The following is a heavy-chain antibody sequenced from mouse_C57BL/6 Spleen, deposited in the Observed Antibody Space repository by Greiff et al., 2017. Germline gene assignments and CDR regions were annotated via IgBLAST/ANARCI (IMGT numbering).Heavy chain of an antibody. CDR2: IDPSDSET. D-gene: IGHD2-5*01. CDR3: ASKGSKGYFDY. V-gene: IGHV1-52*01. Sequence: VQLQQPGAELVRPGSSVKLSCKASGYTFTSYWMHWVKQRPIQGLEWIGNIDPSDSETHYNQKFKDKATLTVDKSSSTAYMQLSSLTSEDSAVYCCASKGSKGYFDYWGQGTTLTVSS. J-gene: IGHJ2*01. CDR1: GYTFTSYW.